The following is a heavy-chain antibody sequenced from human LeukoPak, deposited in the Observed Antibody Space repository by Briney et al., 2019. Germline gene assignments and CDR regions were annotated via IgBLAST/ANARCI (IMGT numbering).Heavy chain of an antibody. V-gene: IGHV4-59*12. D-gene: IGHD5-18*01. CDR2: IYYSGST. J-gene: IGHJ4*02. Sequence: PSETLSLTCTVSGGSISSYYWSWIRQPPGKGLEWIGYIYYSGSTNYNPSLKSRVTISVDTSKNQFSLKLSSVTAADTAVYYCARSTERVRYSYGYRRVGLDYWGQGTLVTVSS. CDR3: ARSTERVRYSYGYRRVGLDY. CDR1: GGSISSYY.